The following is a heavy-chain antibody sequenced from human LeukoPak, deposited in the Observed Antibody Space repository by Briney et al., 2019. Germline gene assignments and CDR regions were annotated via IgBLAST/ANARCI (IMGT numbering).Heavy chain of an antibody. V-gene: IGHV3-7*01. CDR1: GFTFSGCW. CDR3: ARELEAGYCSSTSCGGSFDY. J-gene: IGHJ4*02. Sequence: GGSLRLSCAASGFTFSGCWMKWVRQAPGKGLEWVANIKPDGSQKYYVDSVKGRFTISRDNSKNTLYLQMNSLRAEDTAVYYCARELEAGYCSSTSCGGSFDYWGQGTLVTVSS. CDR2: IKPDGSQK. D-gene: IGHD2-2*01.